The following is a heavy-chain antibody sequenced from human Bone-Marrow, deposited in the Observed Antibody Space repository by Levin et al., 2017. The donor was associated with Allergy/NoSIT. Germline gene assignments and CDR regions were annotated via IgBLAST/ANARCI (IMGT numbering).Heavy chain of an antibody. CDR3: AKGDGYQYPYYYDY. V-gene: IGHV3-23*01. Sequence: GGSLRLSCAASGFSFDFYAMNWVRQAPGKGLEWVSTISGSVISGSTGSTYYADSVKGRFTISRDNSNNMVYLQMNSLRVEDTAVDFCAKGDGYQYPYYYDYWGQGSLVTVSS. J-gene: IGHJ4*02. D-gene: IGHD5-24*01. CDR1: GFSFDFYA. CDR2: ISGSVISGSTGST.